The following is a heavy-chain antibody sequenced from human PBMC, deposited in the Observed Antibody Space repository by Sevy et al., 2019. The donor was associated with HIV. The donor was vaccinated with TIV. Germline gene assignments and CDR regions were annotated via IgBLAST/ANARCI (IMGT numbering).Heavy chain of an antibody. CDR1: GGSISSYY. Sequence: SETLSLTCTVSGGSISSYYWSWIRQPAGKGLEWIGRIYISGTTNYNPSLKSRVTMSVDTSKNQFSLKLSAVTAADSAVYFCARLSSPCDSSGYYYFDYWGQGTLVTVSS. J-gene: IGHJ4*02. V-gene: IGHV4-4*07. CDR2: IYISGTT. D-gene: IGHD3-22*01. CDR3: ARLSSPCDSSGYYYFDY.